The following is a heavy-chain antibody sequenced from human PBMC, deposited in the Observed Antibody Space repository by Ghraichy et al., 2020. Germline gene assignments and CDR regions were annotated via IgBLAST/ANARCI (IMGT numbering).Heavy chain of an antibody. CDR1: GYTFTSYG. CDR2: ISAYNGNT. CDR3: AAQGYCSSTSCYTGASLWFDP. Sequence: ASVKVSCKASGYTFTSYGISWVRQAPGQGLEWMGWISAYNGNTNYAQKLQGRVTMTTDTSTSTAYMELRSLRSDDTAVYYCAAQGYCSSTSCYTGASLWFDPWGQGTLVTVSS. D-gene: IGHD2-2*02. V-gene: IGHV1-18*01. J-gene: IGHJ5*02.